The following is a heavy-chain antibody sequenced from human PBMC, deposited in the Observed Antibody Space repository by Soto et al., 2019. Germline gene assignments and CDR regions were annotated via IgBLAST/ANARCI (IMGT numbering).Heavy chain of an antibody. J-gene: IGHJ4*02. CDR1: GFTFSGSA. CDR2: IRSKANSYAT. CDR3: FSVRGLVAPL. Sequence: EVQLVESGGGVVQPGGSLKLSCAVSGFTFSGSAVHWVRQASGKGLEWVGRIRSKANSYATSYSESVQGRFTISRDDSKHTAFLQMNSLKIEDTAVYYCFSVRGLVAPLWGQGTLVTVSS. D-gene: IGHD2-15*01. V-gene: IGHV3-73*02.